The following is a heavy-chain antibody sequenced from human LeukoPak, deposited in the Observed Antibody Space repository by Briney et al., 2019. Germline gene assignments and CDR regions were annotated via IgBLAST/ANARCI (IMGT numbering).Heavy chain of an antibody. J-gene: IGHJ4*02. V-gene: IGHV4-39*07. Sequence: PSETLSLTCTVSGGSISSSSYYWGWIRQPPGKGLEWIGSIYYSGSTYYNPSLKSRVTISVDTSKNQFSLKLSSVTAADTAVYYCARGRGYSYGPPGYWGQGTLVTVSS. CDR2: IYYSGST. CDR1: GGSISSSSYY. CDR3: ARGRGYSYGPPGY. D-gene: IGHD5-18*01.